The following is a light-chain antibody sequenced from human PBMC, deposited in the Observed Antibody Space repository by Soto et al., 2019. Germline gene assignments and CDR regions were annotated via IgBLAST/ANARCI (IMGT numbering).Light chain of an antibody. V-gene: IGKV3-20*01. CDR2: GAS. J-gene: IGKJ1*01. Sequence: EIVLTQSPGTLSLSPGERATLSCRASQSVSSSYLAWYQQKPGQAPRLLIYGASSRATGIPDRFSGSGSGTEFTLTISSLQPDDFATYYCQQYKDYWTFGQGTKVDI. CDR3: QQYKDYWT. CDR1: QSVSSSY.